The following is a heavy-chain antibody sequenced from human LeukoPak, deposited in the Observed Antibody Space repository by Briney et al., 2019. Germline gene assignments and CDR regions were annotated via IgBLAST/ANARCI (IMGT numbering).Heavy chain of an antibody. D-gene: IGHD5-12*01. CDR1: GYTFVGYY. Sequence: GASVTVSCKXSGYTFVGYYLHWVRQAPGQGLEWMAWIDPYTGNTHYAQKFQGRITVTRDTPISTTYMELSWLTSDDTALYYCAREYSASEHWGQGTLVTVSS. V-gene: IGHV1-2*02. J-gene: IGHJ1*01. CDR2: IDPYTGNT. CDR3: AREYSASEH.